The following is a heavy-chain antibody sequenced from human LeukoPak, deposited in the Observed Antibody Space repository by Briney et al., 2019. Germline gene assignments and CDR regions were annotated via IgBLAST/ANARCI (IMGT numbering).Heavy chain of an antibody. CDR1: GFTVSTNY. V-gene: IGHV3-53*01. CDR2: LYSGSDT. J-gene: IGHJ2*01. CDR3: ARVGDHFHWYLDL. D-gene: IGHD3-10*01. Sequence: GGSLRLSCAASGFTVSTNYMNWFRQAPCQGLEWVSILYSGSDTYYADSVKGRFTISRDSSKNILSLQMNNLRAEDTTVYYCARVGDHFHWYLDLWGRGTLVTVSS.